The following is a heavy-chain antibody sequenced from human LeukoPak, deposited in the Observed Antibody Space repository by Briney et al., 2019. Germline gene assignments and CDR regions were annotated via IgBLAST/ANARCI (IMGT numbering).Heavy chain of an antibody. Sequence: SETLSLTCTVSGGSISSYYWSWIRQPPGKGLEWIGYIYYSGSTNYNPSLKSRVTISVDTSKDQFSLKLSSVTAADTAVCYCARAPGAHYELDYWGQGTLVTVSS. CDR2: IYYSGST. V-gene: IGHV4-59*01. CDR3: ARAPGAHYELDY. J-gene: IGHJ4*02. CDR1: GGSISSYY. D-gene: IGHD3-22*01.